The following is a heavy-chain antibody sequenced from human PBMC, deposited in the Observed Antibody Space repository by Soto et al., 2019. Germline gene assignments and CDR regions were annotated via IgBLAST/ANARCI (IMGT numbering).Heavy chain of an antibody. CDR3: TTGKVLQEVPAAMRDY. J-gene: IGHJ4*02. D-gene: IGHD2-2*01. CDR2: IKSKTDGGTT. CDR1: GFTVSNAW. Sequence: EVQLVESGGGLLKPGGSLRLSCAASGFTVSNAWMNWVRQAPGKGLEWVGRIKSKTDGGTTDYAAPVKGRFTISRDDSKNTLYLQMNSLKTEDTAVYYCTTGKVLQEVPAAMRDYWGQGTLVTVSS. V-gene: IGHV3-15*07.